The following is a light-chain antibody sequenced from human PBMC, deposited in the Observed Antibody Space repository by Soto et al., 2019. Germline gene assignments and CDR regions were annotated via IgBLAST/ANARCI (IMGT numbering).Light chain of an antibody. Sequence: EIVMTQSPATLSVSPGERATLSCRASQSVNSNLAWYQQKPGQAPRLPIYGASSRATGTPARFSGSGSGTEFTLTITSLQSEDFAVYYCQQYNSWPRTFGQGTKVDIK. J-gene: IGKJ1*01. CDR2: GAS. CDR3: QQYNSWPRT. V-gene: IGKV3-15*01. CDR1: QSVNSN.